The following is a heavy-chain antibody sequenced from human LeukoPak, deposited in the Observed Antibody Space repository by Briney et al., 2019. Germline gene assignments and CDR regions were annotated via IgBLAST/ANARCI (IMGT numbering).Heavy chain of an antibody. J-gene: IGHJ3*02. CDR3: ASEEITMVRGVIHDAFDI. V-gene: IGHV3-7*01. CDR2: IKQDGSEK. D-gene: IGHD3-10*01. CDR1: GFTFSSYW. Sequence: PGGSLRLSCAASGFTFSSYWMSWVRQAPGKGLEWVANIKQDGSEKYYVDSVKGRFTISRDNAKNSLYLQMNSLRAEDTAVYYCASEEITMVRGVIHDAFDIWGQGTMVTVSS.